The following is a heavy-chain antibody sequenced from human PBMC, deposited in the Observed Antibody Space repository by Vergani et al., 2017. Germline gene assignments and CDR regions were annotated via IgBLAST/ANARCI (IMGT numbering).Heavy chain of an antibody. J-gene: IGHJ6*02. V-gene: IGHV1-18*01. D-gene: IGHD2-2*02. CDR3: AXSSPSVVVVPAAIRNYYYYGMDV. Sequence: QVQLVQSGAEVKKPGASVKVSCKASGYTFTSYGISWVRQAPGQGLEWMGWISAYNGNTNYAQKLQGRVTMTTDTSTSTAYMELRSLRSDDTAVYYCAXSSPSVVVVPAAIRNYYYYGMDVWGQGTTVTVSS. CDR2: ISAYNGNT. CDR1: GYTFTSYG.